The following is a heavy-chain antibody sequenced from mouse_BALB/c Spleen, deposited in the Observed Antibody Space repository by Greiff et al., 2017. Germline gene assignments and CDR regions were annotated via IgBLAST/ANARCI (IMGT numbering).Heavy chain of an antibody. Sequence: QVQLQQSGPGLVQPSQSLSITCTVSGFSLTSYGVHWVRQSPGKGLEWLGVIWSGGSTDYNAAFISRLSISKDNSKSQVFFKMNSLQADDTAIYYCASPMITTRDYYAMDYWGQGTSVTVSS. CDR3: ASPMITTRDYYAMDY. CDR1: GFSLTSYG. D-gene: IGHD2-4*01. V-gene: IGHV2-4-1*01. CDR2: IWSGGST. J-gene: IGHJ4*01.